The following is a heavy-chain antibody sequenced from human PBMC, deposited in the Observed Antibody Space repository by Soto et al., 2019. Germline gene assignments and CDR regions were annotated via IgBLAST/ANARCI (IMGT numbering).Heavy chain of an antibody. CDR1: GGTFSTYA. Sequence: QVQLVQSGAEVKKPESSVKVSCKAPGGTFSTYAISWVRQAPGQGLEWRGGIIPMFGTANYEQRFQDRVTITADESTTTVYMELSSLRSEDTAVYFCASGIQLWLRRINNGYSGWGQGTLVTVSS. D-gene: IGHD5-18*01. CDR3: ASGIQLWLRRINNGYSG. V-gene: IGHV1-69*12. J-gene: IGHJ4*02. CDR2: IIPMFGTA.